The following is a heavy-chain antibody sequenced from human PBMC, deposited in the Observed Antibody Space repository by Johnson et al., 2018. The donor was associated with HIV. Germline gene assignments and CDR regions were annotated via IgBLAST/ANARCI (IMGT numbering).Heavy chain of an antibody. Sequence: VQLVESGGGLVQPGGSLRLSFAASGFTVSSNYMNWVRQAPGMGLEWVSVLYSGGSTYYADFVKDRFIISRENSKNTLDLQMNGLRAEDTAVYYCARRKIAAAGRDAFDIWGQGTMVTVSS. D-gene: IGHD6-13*01. J-gene: IGHJ3*02. CDR2: LYSGGST. CDR1: GFTVSSNY. V-gene: IGHV3-66*01. CDR3: ARRKIAAAGRDAFDI.